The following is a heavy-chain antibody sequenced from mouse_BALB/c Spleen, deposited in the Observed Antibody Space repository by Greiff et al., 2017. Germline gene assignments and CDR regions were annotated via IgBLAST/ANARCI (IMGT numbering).Heavy chain of an antibody. Sequence: QVQLKESGPGLVQPSQSLSITCTVSGFSLTSYGVHWVRQSPGKGLEWLGVIWSGGSTDYNAAFISRLSISKDNSKSQVFFKMNSLQANDTAIYYCARNSYGNYVWFAYWGQGTLVTVSA. D-gene: IGHD2-10*02. CDR1: GFSLTSYG. J-gene: IGHJ3*01. CDR2: IWSGGST. CDR3: ARNSYGNYVWFAY. V-gene: IGHV2-2*02.